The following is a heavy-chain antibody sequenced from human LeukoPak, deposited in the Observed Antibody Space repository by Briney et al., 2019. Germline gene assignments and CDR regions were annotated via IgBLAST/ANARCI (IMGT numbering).Heavy chain of an antibody. CDR2: ISGSGGST. J-gene: IGHJ5*02. D-gene: IGHD2/OR15-2a*01. CDR3: AKSNRLRKDWFDP. V-gene: IGHV3-23*01. CDR1: GFTFSSYA. Sequence: PGGSLRLSCAASGFTFSSYAMSWVRQAPGKGLEWVSAISGSGGSTYYAASVKGRFTISRDNSKNTLYLQMNSLRAEDTAVYYWAKSNRLRKDWFDPWGQGTLVTVSS.